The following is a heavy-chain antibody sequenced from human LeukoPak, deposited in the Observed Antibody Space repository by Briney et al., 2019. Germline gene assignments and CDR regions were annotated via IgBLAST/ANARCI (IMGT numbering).Heavy chain of an antibody. Sequence: PGGSLRLSRAASGFTFSSYAMSWVRQAPGKGLEWVSSISSSSSYIYYADSVKGRFTISRDNAKNSLYLQMNSLRAEDTAVYYCARDFYSYGSLGEVGYWGQGTLVTVSS. CDR1: GFTFSSYA. D-gene: IGHD5-18*01. CDR3: ARDFYSYGSLGEVGY. V-gene: IGHV3-21*01. J-gene: IGHJ4*02. CDR2: ISSSSSYI.